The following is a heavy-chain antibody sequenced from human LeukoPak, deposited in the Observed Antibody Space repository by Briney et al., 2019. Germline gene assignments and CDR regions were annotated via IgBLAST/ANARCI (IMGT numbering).Heavy chain of an antibody. CDR1: GFTFSSYA. CDR2: IRGSGGST. D-gene: IGHD3-9*01. Sequence: PGGSLRLSCAASGFTFSSYAMSWVRQAPGKGLEWVAAIRGSGGSTYYADSGKGRFTISRDNSKNTLYLQMNSLRAEDTAVYYCAKGTYYDILTGYSYLSYWGQGTLVTVSS. CDR3: AKGTYYDILTGYSYLSY. V-gene: IGHV3-23*01. J-gene: IGHJ4*02.